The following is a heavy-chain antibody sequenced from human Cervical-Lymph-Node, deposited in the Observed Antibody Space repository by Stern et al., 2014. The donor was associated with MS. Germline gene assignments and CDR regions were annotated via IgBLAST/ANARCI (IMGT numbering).Heavy chain of an antibody. V-gene: IGHV1-69*01. J-gene: IGHJ6*02. CDR3: AREPTTSHFYYYYGMDV. CDR2: IIPIFGTA. CDR1: GGTFSSYA. Sequence: QMQLVQSGAEVKKPGSSVKVSCKASGGTFSSYAISWVRQAPGQGLEWMGGIIPIFGTASYAQKFQGRVTITADESTSTAYMELSSLRSEDTAVYYCAREPTTSHFYYYYGMDVWGQGTTVTVSS. D-gene: IGHD5-12*01.